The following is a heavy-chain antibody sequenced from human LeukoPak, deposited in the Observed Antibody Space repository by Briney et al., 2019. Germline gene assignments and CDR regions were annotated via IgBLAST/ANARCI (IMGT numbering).Heavy chain of an antibody. D-gene: IGHD4-17*01. J-gene: IGHJ4*02. CDR1: GFTFSSYE. CDR3: ARDHYGDYAYFDY. V-gene: IGHV3-21*05. CDR2: ISSSSSYI. Sequence: GGSLRLSCAASGFTFSSYEMNWVRQAPGKGLEWVSYISSSSSYIYYADSVKGRFTISRDNAKNSLYLQMNSLRAEDTAVYYCARDHYGDYAYFDYWGQGTLVTVSS.